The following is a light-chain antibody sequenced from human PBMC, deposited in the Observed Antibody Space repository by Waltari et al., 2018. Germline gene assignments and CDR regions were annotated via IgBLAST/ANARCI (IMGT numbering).Light chain of an antibody. CDR1: QKISSY. CDR2: DAS. Sequence: DIQMTQSPSSLSASVEDRVTITCRASQKISSYLNWYQQKPGTAPRLLIYDASRLQSGCASRFSGSGSGTDFTLTISSLQPEDFGTYYCQQTYTTPRTFGQGTKVETK. J-gene: IGKJ1*01. V-gene: IGKV1-39*01. CDR3: QQTYTTPRT.